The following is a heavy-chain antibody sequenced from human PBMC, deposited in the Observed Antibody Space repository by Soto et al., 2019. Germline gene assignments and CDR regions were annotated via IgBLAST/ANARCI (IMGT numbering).Heavy chain of an antibody. CDR1: GFIFSSYG. D-gene: IGHD3-10*01. CDR2: IWYDGTNE. V-gene: IGHV3-33*01. Sequence: HPGGSLRLSCAASGFIFSSYGLHWVRQAPGKGLEWVAGIWYDGTNEHYADSLKGRFTISRDNSKNTLYLQMNSLRAEDTAVYYCVRDFWPGYYASESYYFDHWGQGTLVTVSS. CDR3: VRDFWPGYYASESYYFDH. J-gene: IGHJ4*02.